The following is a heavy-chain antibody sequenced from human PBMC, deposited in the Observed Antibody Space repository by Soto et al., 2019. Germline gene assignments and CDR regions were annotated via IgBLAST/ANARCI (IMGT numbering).Heavy chain of an antibody. D-gene: IGHD2-21*01. Sequence: QVQLVESGGGVVQPGRSLRLSCEASGFTFSDYGMHWVRQAPGKGLEWVALISFDGSHKYYADSVKGRFTISRDKAKNTLYLQMNSLRDEDTSVYYCAKWGTLVVGFLDIWGKGTMVTVSS. CDR3: AKWGTLVVGFLDI. V-gene: IGHV3-30*18. CDR1: GFTFSDYG. CDR2: ISFDGSHK. J-gene: IGHJ3*02.